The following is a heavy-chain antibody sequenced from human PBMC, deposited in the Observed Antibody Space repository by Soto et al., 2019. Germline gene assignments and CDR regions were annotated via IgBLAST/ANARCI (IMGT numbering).Heavy chain of an antibody. CDR2: IKSKTDGGTT. Sequence: GGSLRLSCAASGFTFSNAWMSWVRQAPGKGLEWVGRIKSKTDGGTTDYAAPVKGRFTISRDDSKNTLYLQMNSLKTEDTAVYYCTTLLHYYGSGSYYSVDYWGQGTLVTVSS. CDR3: TTLLHYYGSGSYYSVDY. CDR1: GFTFSNAW. V-gene: IGHV3-15*01. J-gene: IGHJ4*02. D-gene: IGHD3-10*01.